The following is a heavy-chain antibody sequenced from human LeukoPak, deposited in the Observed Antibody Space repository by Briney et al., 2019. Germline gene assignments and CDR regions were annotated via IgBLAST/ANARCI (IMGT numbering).Heavy chain of an antibody. D-gene: IGHD1-26*01. Sequence: ASVKVSCKASGHTFTNYGINWVRQAPGQGLEWMGWINPNSGGTNYAQKFQGRVTMTRDTSISTAYMELSRLRSDDTAVYYCARWLGGRNLYDYWGQGTLVTVSS. V-gene: IGHV1-2*02. J-gene: IGHJ4*02. CDR3: ARWLGGRNLYDY. CDR1: GHTFTNYG. CDR2: INPNSGGT.